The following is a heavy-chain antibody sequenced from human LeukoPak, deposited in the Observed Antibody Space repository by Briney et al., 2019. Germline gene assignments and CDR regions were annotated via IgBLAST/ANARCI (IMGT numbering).Heavy chain of an antibody. J-gene: IGHJ4*02. Sequence: SQTLSLTCTVSGDSISSSGSYWTWIRQPPGKGLEWIGYIYYSGSTNYNPSLKSRVTMSVDTSKNQFSLKLSSVTAADTAVYYCARDSPPYSSSSPYFDYWGQGTLVTVSS. CDR1: GDSISSSGSY. CDR3: ARDSPPYSSSSPYFDY. V-gene: IGHV4-61*08. D-gene: IGHD6-6*01. CDR2: IYYSGST.